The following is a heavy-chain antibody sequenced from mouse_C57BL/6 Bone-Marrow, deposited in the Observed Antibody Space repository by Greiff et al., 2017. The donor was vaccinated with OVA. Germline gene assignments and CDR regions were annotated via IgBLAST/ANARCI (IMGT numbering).Heavy chain of an antibody. CDR2: IDPGGGYT. D-gene: IGHD2-3*01. CDR1: GYTFTNYW. V-gene: IGHV1-63*01. J-gene: IGHJ1*03. CDR3: ARIYDGYYWYFDV. Sequence: QVQLQQSGAELVRPGTSVKMSCKASGYTFTNYWIGWAKQRPGHGLEWIGDIDPGGGYTNYNEKFKGKATLTADKSSSTAYMQFSSLTSEDSAIYNCARIYDGYYWYFDVWGTGTTVTVSS.